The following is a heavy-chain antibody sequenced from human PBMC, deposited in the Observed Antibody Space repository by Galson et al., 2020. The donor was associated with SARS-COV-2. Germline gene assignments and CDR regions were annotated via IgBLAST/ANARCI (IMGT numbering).Heavy chain of an antibody. Sequence: GESLKISCAASGFTFSSYWMHWVRQVPGKGLVWVSRINSDGSSTSYADSVKGRFTMSRDNAKNTVYLQINSLRAEDTAVYYCAKEYYYDSSGPLDAFDIWGQGTMVTVSS. CDR1: GFTFSSYW. D-gene: IGHD3-22*01. V-gene: IGHV3-74*01. J-gene: IGHJ3*02. CDR2: INSDGSST. CDR3: AKEYYYDSSGPLDAFDI.